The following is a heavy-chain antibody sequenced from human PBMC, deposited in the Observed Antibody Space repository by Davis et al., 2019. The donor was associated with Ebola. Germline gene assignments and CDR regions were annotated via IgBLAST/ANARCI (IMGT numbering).Heavy chain of an antibody. CDR1: GYTFTGYY. V-gene: IGHV1-2*04. D-gene: IGHD3-9*01. CDR3: ARMFDWSITSFDAFDI. CDR2: INPNSGGT. Sequence: ASVKVSCKASGYTFTGYYMHWVRQAPGQGLEWMGWINPNSGGTNYAQKFQGWVTMTRDTSISTAYMELSRLRSDDTAVYYCARMFDWSITSFDAFDIWGQGTMVTVSS. J-gene: IGHJ3*02.